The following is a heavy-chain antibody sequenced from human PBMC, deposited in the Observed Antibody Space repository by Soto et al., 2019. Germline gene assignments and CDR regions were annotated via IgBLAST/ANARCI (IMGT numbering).Heavy chain of an antibody. CDR3: AKDLGSRYYDILTGYYRVPGPYYYGMDV. Sequence: PGGALRLSCAASGFTFSSYGMHWVRQAPGKGLEWVAVISYDGSNKYYADSVKGRFTISRDNSKNTLYLQMNSLRAEDTAVYYCAKDLGSRYYDILTGYYRVPGPYYYGMDVWGQGTTVTVSS. J-gene: IGHJ6*02. CDR2: ISYDGSNK. D-gene: IGHD3-9*01. CDR1: GFTFSSYG. V-gene: IGHV3-30*18.